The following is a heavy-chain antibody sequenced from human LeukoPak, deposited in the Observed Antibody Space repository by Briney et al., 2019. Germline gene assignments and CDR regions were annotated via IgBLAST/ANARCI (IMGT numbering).Heavy chain of an antibody. CDR3: ARQILAVVPPFDY. D-gene: IGHD4-23*01. CDR1: GGSFSGYY. CDR2: INHSGST. Sequence: PSETLSLTCAVYGGSFSGYYWSWIRQPPGKGLEWIGEINHSGSTNYNPSLKSRVTISVDTSKNQFSLKLSSVTAADTAVYYCARQILAVVPPFDYWGQGTLVTVSS. J-gene: IGHJ4*02. V-gene: IGHV4-34*01.